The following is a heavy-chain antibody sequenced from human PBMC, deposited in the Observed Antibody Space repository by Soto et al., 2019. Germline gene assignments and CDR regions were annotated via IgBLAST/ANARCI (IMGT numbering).Heavy chain of an antibody. CDR1: GYTFTSYA. CDR2: INASNDNT. J-gene: IGHJ4*02. Sequence: QVQLVQSGAEVKKPGASVKVSCKASGYTFTSYAIHWVRQAPGQRHEWMGWINASNDNTKYSQKFHDRVTMTRDTTASTAYTELSSLRSEDTAVYYCARDLGGWPDYWGQGTLVTVSS. CDR3: ARDLGGWPDY. D-gene: IGHD6-19*01. V-gene: IGHV1-3*01.